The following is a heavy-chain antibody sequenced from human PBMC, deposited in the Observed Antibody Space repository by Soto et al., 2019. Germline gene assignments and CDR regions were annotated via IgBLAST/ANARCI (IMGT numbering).Heavy chain of an antibody. D-gene: IGHD4-17*01. J-gene: IGHJ4*02. CDR2: ISSSSSYI. CDR1: GFTFSSYS. CDR3: ARVGVTTDFDY. Sequence: EVQLVESGGGLVKPGGSLRLSCAASGFTFSSYSMNWVRQAPGKGLEWVSSISSSSSYIYYADSVKGRFTISRDNAKNSLYLQMNSLRAEDTAVYYCARVGVTTDFDYWGQGTRSPSPQ. V-gene: IGHV3-21*01.